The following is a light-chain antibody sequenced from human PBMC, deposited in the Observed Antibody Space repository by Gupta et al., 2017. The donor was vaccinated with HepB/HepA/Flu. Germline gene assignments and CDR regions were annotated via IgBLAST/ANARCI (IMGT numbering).Light chain of an antibody. CDR1: SGHNNYA. V-gene: IGLV4-69*01. CDR3: QTWGTGIHVV. Sequence: QLVLTQSPSASASLGASVKLTCTLDSGHNNYAIAWHQQQPQKGPRYLMQINSDGSHSRGDGIPDRFSGSSSGAERYLTISSLQADDEADYYCQTWGTGIHVVFGGGIKLTVL. J-gene: IGLJ2*01. CDR2: INSDGSH.